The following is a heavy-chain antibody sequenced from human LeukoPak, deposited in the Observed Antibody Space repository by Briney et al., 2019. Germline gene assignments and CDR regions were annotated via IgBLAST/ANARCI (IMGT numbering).Heavy chain of an antibody. CDR3: ARKVDTYGGMIYYYYYGMDV. CDR2: IIPIFGTA. V-gene: IGHV1-69*13. D-gene: IGHD4-23*01. CDR1: GGTFSSYA. Sequence: SVKVSCKASGGTFSSYAISWVRQAPGQGLEWMGGIIPIFGTANYAQKFQGRVTITADESTSTAYMELSSLRSEDTAVYYCARKVDTYGGMIYYYYYGMDVWGQGTTVTVSS. J-gene: IGHJ6*02.